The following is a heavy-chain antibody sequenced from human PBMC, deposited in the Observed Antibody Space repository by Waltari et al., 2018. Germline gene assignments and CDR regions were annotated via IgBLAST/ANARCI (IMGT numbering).Heavy chain of an antibody. CDR3: ARRPGWLRTNYYYYMDV. D-gene: IGHD5-12*01. CDR1: GGSFSGYY. Sequence: QVQLQQWGAGLLKPSETLSLTCAVYGGSFSGYYWSWIRQPPGKGLAWMGEINHSGSTNYHPSLKSLVTISVDTSKNQFSLKLSSVTAADTAVYYCARRPGWLRTNYYYYMDVWGKGTTVTVSS. V-gene: IGHV4-34*01. J-gene: IGHJ6*03. CDR2: INHSGST.